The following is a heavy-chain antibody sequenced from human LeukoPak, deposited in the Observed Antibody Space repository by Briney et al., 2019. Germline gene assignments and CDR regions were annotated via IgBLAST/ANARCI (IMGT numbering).Heavy chain of an antibody. D-gene: IGHD2-2*01. CDR3: ARAGQGYCTSASCFLSRDY. J-gene: IGHJ4*02. CDR2: IHNSGST. CDR1: GGSISSSHW. Sequence: SGTLSLTCAVSGGSISSSHWWSWVRQPPGKGLEWIGQIHNSGSTNYNPSLKSRVTISVDKSKNQFSLKLSSVTAADTAVYYCARAGQGYCTSASCFLSRDYCGQGTLAPISS. V-gene: IGHV4-4*02.